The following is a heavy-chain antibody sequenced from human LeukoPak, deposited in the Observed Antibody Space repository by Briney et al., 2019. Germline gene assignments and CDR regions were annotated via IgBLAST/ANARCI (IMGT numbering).Heavy chain of an antibody. Sequence: PSETLSLTCAVYGGSFSGYYWSWIRQPPGKGREWIGEINHSGSTNYNPSLQSRVTISVDTSKNQFSLKLSSVTAADTAVYYCARQYDYVWGSYRYYYYMDVWGKGTTVTVSS. CDR2: INHSGST. D-gene: IGHD3-16*02. CDR1: GGSFSGYY. J-gene: IGHJ6*03. CDR3: ARQYDYVWGSYRYYYYMDV. V-gene: IGHV4-34*01.